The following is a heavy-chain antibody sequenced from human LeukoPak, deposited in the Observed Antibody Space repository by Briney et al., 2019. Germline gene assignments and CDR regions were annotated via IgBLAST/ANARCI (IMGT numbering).Heavy chain of an antibody. J-gene: IGHJ4*02. CDR3: AKRSRGDLPCLDY. CDR2: IAGGSEST. V-gene: IGHV3-23*01. D-gene: IGHD3-16*01. CDR1: GFTFGDYV. Sequence: GGSLRLSCAASGFTFGDYVMTWARQAPGGRLEWVSAIAGGSESTHYADSVQGRFTISRDSSKNTLYLQMNSLRVEDTAVYYCAKRSRGDLPCLDYWGQGSLVTVSS.